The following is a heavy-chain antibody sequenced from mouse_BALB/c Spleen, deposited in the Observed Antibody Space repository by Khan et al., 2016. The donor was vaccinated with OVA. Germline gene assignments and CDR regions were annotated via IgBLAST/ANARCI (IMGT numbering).Heavy chain of an antibody. J-gene: IGHJ2*01. CDR2: IDPANGDT. CDR1: GFNIKDTY. CDR3: ARIYYDSDIDFDY. Sequence: VQLQQSGADLVKPGASVRLSCTSSGFNIKDTYMHWVKQRPGQGLEWIGRIDPANGDTKYDPKFQGKATITADTSSNTAYLQLSSLTFADTAVYNCARIYYDSDIDFDYGGQGTTLTASS. V-gene: IGHV14-3*02. D-gene: IGHD2-4*01.